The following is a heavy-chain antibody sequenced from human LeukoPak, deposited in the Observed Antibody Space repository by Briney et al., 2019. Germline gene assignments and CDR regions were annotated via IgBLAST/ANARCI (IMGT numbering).Heavy chain of an antibody. CDR2: IYYSGST. J-gene: IGHJ4*02. CDR3: ARGGSRTVTTAY. CDR1: GGSISSSSYY. D-gene: IGHD4-17*01. V-gene: IGHV4-39*01. Sequence: SETLSLTCTVSGGSISSSSYYWGWIRQPPGKGLEWIGSIYYSGSTYYNPSLKSRVTISVDTSKNQFSPKLSSVTAADTAVYYCARGGSRTVTTAYWGQGTLVTVSS.